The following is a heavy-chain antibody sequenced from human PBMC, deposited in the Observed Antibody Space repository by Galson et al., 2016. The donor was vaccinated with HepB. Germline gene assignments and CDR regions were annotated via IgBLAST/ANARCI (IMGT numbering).Heavy chain of an antibody. CDR1: GYRFANYW. CDR2: VYPDNSDT. V-gene: IGHV5-51*01. J-gene: IGHJ6*02. CDR3: VTYWVTTGYYGMDA. Sequence: QSGAEVKKPGESLTISCKGFGYRFANYWIGWVRQMPGKGLEWMGLVYPDNSDTEYSPSFQGQVTVSADKSINTAYLQWSSLEASDTAMYYCVTYWVTTGYYGMDAWGQGTTVTVSS. D-gene: IGHD2-21*02.